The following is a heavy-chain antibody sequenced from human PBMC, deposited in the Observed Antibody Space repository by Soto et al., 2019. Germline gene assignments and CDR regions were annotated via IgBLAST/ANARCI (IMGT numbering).Heavy chain of an antibody. V-gene: IGHV3-23*01. Sequence: GGSLRLSCAASGFTFSSYAMSWVRQAPGKGLEWVSAISGSGGSTYYADSVKGRFTISRDNSKNTLYLQMNSLRAEDTAVYYCATHYGDYGYFDYWGQGTLVTVSS. CDR1: GFTFSSYA. CDR3: ATHYGDYGYFDY. J-gene: IGHJ4*02. D-gene: IGHD4-17*01. CDR2: ISGSGGST.